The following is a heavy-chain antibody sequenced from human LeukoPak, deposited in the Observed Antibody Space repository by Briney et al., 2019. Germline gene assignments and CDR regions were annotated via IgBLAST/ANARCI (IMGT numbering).Heavy chain of an antibody. J-gene: IGHJ6*03. CDR3: ARGMWFGELFRYYYYMDV. D-gene: IGHD3-10*01. V-gene: IGHV1-8*01. CDR2: MNPNSGNT. Sequence: ASVKVSCKASGYTFTSYDINWVRQATGQGLEWMGWMNPNSGNTGYAQKFQGRVTMTRNTSISTAYMELSSLRSEDTAVYYCARGMWFGELFRYYYYMDVWGKGTTVTISS. CDR1: GYTFTSYD.